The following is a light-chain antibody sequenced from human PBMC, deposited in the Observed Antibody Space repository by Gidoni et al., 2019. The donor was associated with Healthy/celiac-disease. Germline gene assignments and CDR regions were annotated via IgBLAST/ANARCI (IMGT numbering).Light chain of an antibody. J-gene: IGKJ2*01. CDR3: QQSYSTPT. V-gene: IGKV1-39*01. CDR2: AAS. CDR1: QIISSY. Sequence: DIQMTQSPSSLSASVGDRVTITCRASQIISSYLNWYQQKPGKAPKLLIYAASSLQSGVQSRFRGSGSGTDFTLTISSLQPEDFATYYCQQSYSTPTFGQXTKLEIK.